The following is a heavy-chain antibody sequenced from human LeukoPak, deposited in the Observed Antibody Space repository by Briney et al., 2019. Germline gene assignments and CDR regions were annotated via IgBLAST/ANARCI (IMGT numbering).Heavy chain of an antibody. Sequence: ASVKVSCQASGYPFTRYYMHWVRQAPGQGLEWMGWINPNSGGTNYAQKFQGRVTMTRDTSISTAYMELSRLRSDDTAVYYCARTCSSTSCYTDYFDYWGQGTLVTVSS. CDR3: ARTCSSTSCYTDYFDY. D-gene: IGHD2-2*02. J-gene: IGHJ4*02. CDR1: GYPFTRYY. V-gene: IGHV1-2*02. CDR2: INPNSGGT.